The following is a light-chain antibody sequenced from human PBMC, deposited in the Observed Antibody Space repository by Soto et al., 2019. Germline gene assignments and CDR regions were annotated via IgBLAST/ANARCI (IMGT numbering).Light chain of an antibody. J-gene: IGLJ2*01. V-gene: IGLV1-40*01. Sequence: QSVLTQPPSVSGAPGQRVTISCTGTSSNIGADYNVHWYRQLPGTAPKLLIYGNNHRPSGVPDRFSGSKSGPSASLAITGLQTEDEADYSCQSYDTGLRGMIFGGGTKLTVL. CDR2: GNN. CDR3: QSYDTGLRGMI. CDR1: SSNIGADYN.